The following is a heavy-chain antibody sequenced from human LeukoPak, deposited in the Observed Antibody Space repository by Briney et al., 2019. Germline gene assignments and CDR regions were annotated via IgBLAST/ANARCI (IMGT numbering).Heavy chain of an antibody. CDR1: GFTFSSYG. Sequence: GGSLRLSCAASGFTFSSYGMHWVRQAPGKGLEWVAFIRYDGSNKYYADSVKGRFTISRDNSKNTLYLQMNSLRAEDTAVYYCAKDRYYGSGNAFDIWGQGTMVTVSS. CDR2: IRYDGSNK. V-gene: IGHV3-30*02. CDR3: AKDRYYGSGNAFDI. D-gene: IGHD3-10*01. J-gene: IGHJ3*02.